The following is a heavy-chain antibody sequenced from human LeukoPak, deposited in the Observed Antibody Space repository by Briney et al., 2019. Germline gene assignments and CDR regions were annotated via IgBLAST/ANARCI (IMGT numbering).Heavy chain of an antibody. CDR2: ISYDGSNK. D-gene: IGHD3/OR15-3a*01. Sequence: GGSLRLSCAASGFTFSSYGMSWVRQAPGKGLEWVAVISYDGSNKYYADSVKGRFTISRDNSKNTLYLQMNSLRAEDTAVYYCARTRTDFVGYYFDYWGQGTLVTVSS. V-gene: IGHV3-30*03. CDR3: ARTRTDFVGYYFDY. CDR1: GFTFSSYG. J-gene: IGHJ4*02.